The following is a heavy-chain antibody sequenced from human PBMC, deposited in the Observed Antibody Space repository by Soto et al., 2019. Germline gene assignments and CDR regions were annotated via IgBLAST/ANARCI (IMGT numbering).Heavy chain of an antibody. CDR1: GFTVSSNY. Sequence: GGSLRLSCAASGFTVSSNYMSWVRQAPGKGLEWVSVIYSGESKLYADSVKGRFTISRDNFKNTLYLQMNSLRAEDTAVYYCARGPVVVTATHWFDPWGPGNLVTVSS. V-gene: IGHV3-53*01. J-gene: IGHJ5*02. D-gene: IGHD2-15*01. CDR2: IYSGESK. CDR3: ARGPVVVTATHWFDP.